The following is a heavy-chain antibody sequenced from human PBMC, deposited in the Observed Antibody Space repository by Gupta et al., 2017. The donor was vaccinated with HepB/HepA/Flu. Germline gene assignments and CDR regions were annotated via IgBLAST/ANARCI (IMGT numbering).Heavy chain of an antibody. CDR2: INPNSGGT. Sequence: QVQLVQSGAEVKKPGASVKVSCKASGYTFTGYYMHWVRQAPGQGLEWMGWINPNSGGTNYAQKFQGRVTMTRDTSISTAYMELSRLRSDDTAVYYCAKGDLDFWSGSTPEDYMDVWGKGTTVTVSS. CDR1: GYTFTGYY. V-gene: IGHV1-2*02. D-gene: IGHD3-3*01. J-gene: IGHJ6*03. CDR3: AKGDLDFWSGSTPEDYMDV.